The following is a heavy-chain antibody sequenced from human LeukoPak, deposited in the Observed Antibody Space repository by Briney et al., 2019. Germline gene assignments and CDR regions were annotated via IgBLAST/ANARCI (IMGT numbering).Heavy chain of an antibody. Sequence: GGSLRLSCAASGFSFSNYAMSWVRQAPGRGLEWVSHISYSVVTTYYAESVKGRFTISRDNSKNTLYLQMDSLRAEDTAVYYCVSTTRSSPFDNWGQGTLVTVSS. CDR3: VSTTRSSPFDN. CDR1: GFSFSNYA. D-gene: IGHD1-1*01. J-gene: IGHJ4*02. V-gene: IGHV3-23*01. CDR2: ISYSVVTT.